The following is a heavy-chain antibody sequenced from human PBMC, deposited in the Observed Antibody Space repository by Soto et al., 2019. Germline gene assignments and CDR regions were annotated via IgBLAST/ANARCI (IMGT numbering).Heavy chain of an antibody. CDR1: GDSITGYHYH. CDR2: IYNGGGNT. J-gene: IGHJ4*02. D-gene: IGHD6-25*01. CDR3: AGGSSSAWIDF. Sequence: PSETLSLTCTVSGDSITGYHYHWVWIPQAPGKGLEWVGSIYNGGGNTYYSPSLKSRVTISVDTSNNQFFLRLNSVTATDTAVYFCAGGSSSAWIDFWGQGTLVTVSS. V-gene: IGHV4-39*01.